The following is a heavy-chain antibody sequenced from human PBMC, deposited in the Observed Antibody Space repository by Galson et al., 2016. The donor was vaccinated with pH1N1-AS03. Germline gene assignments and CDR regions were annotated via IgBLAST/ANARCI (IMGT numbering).Heavy chain of an antibody. D-gene: IGHD3-10*01. J-gene: IGHJ4*02. CDR3: TRESSGLGRGLDY. V-gene: IGHV4-4*07. Sequence: TLSLTCRVSGGSLSGYFWTWIRQPAGKGLEWSGRMDPTGRRNYKSSLESRVSMSVDTSKNEISLRLTSVTAADTAVYYCTRESSGLGRGLDYWGQGTLVTVSS. CDR1: GGSLSGYF. CDR2: MDPTGRR.